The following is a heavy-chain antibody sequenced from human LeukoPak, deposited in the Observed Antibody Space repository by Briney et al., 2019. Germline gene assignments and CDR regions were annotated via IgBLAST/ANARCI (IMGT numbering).Heavy chain of an antibody. CDR2: IKSESDGGTT. V-gene: IGHV3-15*01. CDR1: GFTFINAW. J-gene: IGHJ6*03. Sequence: GGSLRLSCAASGFTFINAWMNWVRQAPGKGLEWVGRIKSESDGGTTDYAAPVKGRFTISRDDSKNTLYLQMNRLKTEDTAMYYCTTESYYFYYMDVWGKGTTVTVSS. CDR3: TTESYYFYYMDV.